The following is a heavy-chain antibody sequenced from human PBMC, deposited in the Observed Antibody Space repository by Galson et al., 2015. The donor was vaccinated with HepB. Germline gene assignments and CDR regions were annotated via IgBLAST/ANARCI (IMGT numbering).Heavy chain of an antibody. D-gene: IGHD2/OR15-2a*01. J-gene: IGHJ3*02. V-gene: IGHV3-23*01. CDR3: AQPFFFAGAHDAFDI. CDR2: ISGSGGST. Sequence: SLRLSCAASGFTFSSYAMSWVRQAPGKGLEWVSAISGSGGSTYYADSVKGRFTISRDNSKNTLYLQMNSLRAEDTAIYYCAQPFFFAGAHDAFDIWGQGTMVTVSS. CDR1: GFTFSSYA.